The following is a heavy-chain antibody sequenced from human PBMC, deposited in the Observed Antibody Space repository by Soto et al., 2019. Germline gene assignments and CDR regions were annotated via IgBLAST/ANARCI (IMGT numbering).Heavy chain of an antibody. V-gene: IGHV3-15*07. J-gene: IGHJ4*02. CDR3: TTDPLVYYDSSGYFDY. CDR2: IKSKTDGGKT. CDR1: GFTFSNAW. Sequence: EVQLVESGGGLVKPGGSLRLSCAASGFTFSNAWMNWVRQAPGKGLEWVGRIKSKTDGGKTDYAAPVKGRFTISRDDSKNTLYLQMNSLKTEDTAVYYCTTDPLVYYDSSGYFDYWGQGTLVTVSS. D-gene: IGHD3-22*01.